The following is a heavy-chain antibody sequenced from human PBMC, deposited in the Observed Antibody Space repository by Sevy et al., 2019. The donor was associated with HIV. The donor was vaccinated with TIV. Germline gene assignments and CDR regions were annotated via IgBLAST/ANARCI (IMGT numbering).Heavy chain of an antibody. CDR3: ARGDYYGSLYYFDY. D-gene: IGHD3-10*01. V-gene: IGHV3-21*01. Sequence: GGSLRRSCAASGFTFSNYFINWVRQAPGKGLEWVSSISSGSSYIFYADSVQGRFTISRDNAKNSIYLHMNSLRAEDTAVYYCARGDYYGSLYYFDYWGPGTLVTVSS. J-gene: IGHJ4*02. CDR1: GFTFSNYF. CDR2: ISSGSSYI.